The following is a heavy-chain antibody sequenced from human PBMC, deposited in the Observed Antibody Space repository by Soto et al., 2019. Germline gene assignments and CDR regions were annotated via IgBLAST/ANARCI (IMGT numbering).Heavy chain of an antibody. CDR2: INHSGST. CDR1: GGSFRGYY. V-gene: IGHV4-34*01. D-gene: IGHD7-27*01. Sequence: ETLSLTCAVYGGSFRGYYWSWIRQPPGKGLEWIGEINHSGSTNHNPSLKSRVTISVDTSKNQFSLKLSSVTAADTAVYYCARGWGRIFDYWGQGTLVTVSS. J-gene: IGHJ4*02. CDR3: ARGWGRIFDY.